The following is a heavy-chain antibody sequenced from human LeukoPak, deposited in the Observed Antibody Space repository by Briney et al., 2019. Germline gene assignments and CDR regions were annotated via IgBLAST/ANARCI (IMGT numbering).Heavy chain of an antibody. CDR3: TRVRLMVRGVFDY. V-gene: IGHV3-49*03. Sequence: GGSLRLSCTASGLTFGDYAMSWFRQAPGKGLEWVGFIRSKAYGGTTEYAASVKGRFTISRDDSKSIAYLQMNSLKTEDTAVYYCTRVRLMVRGVFDYWGQGTLVTVSS. J-gene: IGHJ4*02. CDR2: IRSKAYGGTT. D-gene: IGHD3-10*01. CDR1: GLTFGDYA.